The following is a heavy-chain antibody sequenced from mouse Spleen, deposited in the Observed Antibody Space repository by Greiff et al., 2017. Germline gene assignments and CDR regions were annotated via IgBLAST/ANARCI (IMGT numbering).Heavy chain of an antibody. CDR1: GYTFTNYW. CDR2: IYPGGGYT. D-gene: IGHD2-14*01. CDR3: ARKGLGYGVDY. Sequence: VQLQESGAELVRPGTSVKMSCKASGYTFTNYWIGWAKQRPGHGLEWIGDIYPGGGYTNYNEKFKGKATLTADKSSSTAYMQFSSLTSEDSAIYYCARKGLGYGVDYWGQDTTLTVSS. V-gene: IGHV1-63*01. J-gene: IGHJ2*01.